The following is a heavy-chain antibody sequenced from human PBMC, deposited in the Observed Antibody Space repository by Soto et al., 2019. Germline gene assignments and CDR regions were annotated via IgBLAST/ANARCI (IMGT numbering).Heavy chain of an antibody. CDR1: GFTFSSYS. CDR2: LSSSSSYI. Sequence: EVLLVESGGGLVKPGGSLRLSCAASGFTFSSYSMMWVRQAPGKGLEWVSLLSSSSSYIYFADSLKGRFTISRDNAKNSLYLQRISLGAEDTAVYYCAGVGYSSGRLPDYWGQGTLVSVSS. V-gene: IGHV3-21*01. J-gene: IGHJ4*02. CDR3: AGVGYSSGRLPDY. D-gene: IGHD6-19*01.